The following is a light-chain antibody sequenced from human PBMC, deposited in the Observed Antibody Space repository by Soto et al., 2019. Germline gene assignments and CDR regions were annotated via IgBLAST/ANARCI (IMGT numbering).Light chain of an antibody. J-gene: IGKJ4*01. V-gene: IGKV3-15*01. CDR2: GAS. CDR1: QSVSSN. Sequence: EIVMTQSPATLSVSPGERATLSCRASQSVSSNLAWYQQKPGQAPRLLIYGASTRATGIPARFSGSGSGTEFTLTISSLQSEDFAVYYCQQYNNWHLTFGGETKVEIK. CDR3: QQYNNWHLT.